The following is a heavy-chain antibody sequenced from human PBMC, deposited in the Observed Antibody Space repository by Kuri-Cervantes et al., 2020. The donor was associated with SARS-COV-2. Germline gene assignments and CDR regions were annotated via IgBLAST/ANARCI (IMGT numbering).Heavy chain of an antibody. Sequence: GESLKISCAASGFSFSAYGMYWVRQAPGKGLGWVAFIDYDGSSNYYADSVTGRSTASRGSSKNTLFLHMDSVRGEDTAVYYCARNINWGQGTMVTVSS. V-gene: IGHV3-30*03. J-gene: IGHJ3*01. CDR2: IDYDGSSN. CDR3: ARNIN. CDR1: GFSFSAYG.